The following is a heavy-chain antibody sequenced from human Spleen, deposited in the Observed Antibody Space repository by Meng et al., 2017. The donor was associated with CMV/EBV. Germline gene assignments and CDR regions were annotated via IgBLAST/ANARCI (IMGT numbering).Heavy chain of an antibody. CDR3: ARALRFGVVLS. CDR1: RFDIAEYY. V-gene: IGHV3-11*04. Sequence: LSLTCVGSRFDIAEYYMNWIRQAPGKRMEWVSYISSTGKNTYYADSVKGRFTISRDNAKNSLFLQMNGLRADDTAVYYCARALRFGVVLSWGQGTLVTVSS. D-gene: IGHD3-3*01. CDR2: ISSTGKNT. J-gene: IGHJ5*02.